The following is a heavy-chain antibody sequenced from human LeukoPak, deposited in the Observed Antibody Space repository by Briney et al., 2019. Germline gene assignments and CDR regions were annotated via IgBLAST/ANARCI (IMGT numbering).Heavy chain of an antibody. CDR3: ARGRKNRLVVAVDGLLEY. CDR2: ITSYSSTI. D-gene: IGHD2-15*01. J-gene: IGHJ4*02. V-gene: IGHV3-48*01. CDR1: GFPFSSYS. Sequence: PGGSLRLSCAASGFPFSSYSMNWVRQAPGRGLEWVSYITSYSSTIYYADSVKGRFTISRDNAENSLYLQMNSLRAEDTAVYYCARGRKNRLVVAVDGLLEYWGQGILVTVSS.